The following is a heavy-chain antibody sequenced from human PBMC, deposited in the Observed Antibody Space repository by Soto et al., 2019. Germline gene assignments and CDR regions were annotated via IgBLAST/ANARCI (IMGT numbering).Heavy chain of an antibody. CDR1: GFTFTSSA. CDR2: IVVGSGNT. D-gene: IGHD6-13*01. Sequence: SVKVSCKASGFTFTSSAVQWVRQARGQRLEWIGWIVVGSGNTNYAQKFQERVTITRDMSTSTAYMELSSLRSEDTAVYYCAADSSYSSSWYFDYWGQGTLVTVSS. V-gene: IGHV1-58*01. CDR3: AADSSYSSSWYFDY. J-gene: IGHJ4*02.